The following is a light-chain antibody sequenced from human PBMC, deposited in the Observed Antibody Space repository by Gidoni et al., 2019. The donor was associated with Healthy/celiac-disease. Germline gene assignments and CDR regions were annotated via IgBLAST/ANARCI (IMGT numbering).Light chain of an antibody. Sequence: DIVLAQSPATLSLSPGERATLSYRASQSVSSYLAWYQQKPGQAPRLLIYDASNRATGIPARFSGSGSGTDFTLTISSLEPEDVAVYYCQQRSNWPGLTFXGXTKVEI. J-gene: IGKJ4*02. CDR1: QSVSSY. CDR3: QQRSNWPGLT. CDR2: DAS. V-gene: IGKV3-11*01.